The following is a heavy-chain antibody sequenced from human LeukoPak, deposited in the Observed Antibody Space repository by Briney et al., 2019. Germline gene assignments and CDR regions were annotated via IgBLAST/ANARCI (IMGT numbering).Heavy chain of an antibody. CDR2: IYYSGST. D-gene: IGHD3-10*01. CDR3: AREGRNYYGSGSGNFDY. J-gene: IGHJ4*02. CDR1: GGSLSSSSYY. Sequence: SETLSLTCTVSGGSLSSSSYYWGWIRQPPGKGLEWIGSIYYSGSTYYNPSLKSRVTISVDTSKNQFSLKLSSVTAADTAVYFCAREGRNYYGSGSGNFDYWGQGTLVTVSS. V-gene: IGHV4-39*07.